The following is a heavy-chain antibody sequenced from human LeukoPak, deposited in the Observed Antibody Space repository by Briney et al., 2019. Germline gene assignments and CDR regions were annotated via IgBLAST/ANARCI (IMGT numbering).Heavy chain of an antibody. CDR2: INHSGST. J-gene: IGHJ5*02. D-gene: IGHD6-13*01. CDR1: GGSFSSYY. V-gene: IGHV4-34*01. Sequence: SETLSLTCAVYGGSFSSYYWSWIRQPPGKGLEWIGEINHSGSTNYNPSLKSRVTISVDTSKNQFSLKLSPVTAADTAVYYRARGWGDSSSWLNWFDPWGQGTLVTVSS. CDR3: ARGWGDSSSWLNWFDP.